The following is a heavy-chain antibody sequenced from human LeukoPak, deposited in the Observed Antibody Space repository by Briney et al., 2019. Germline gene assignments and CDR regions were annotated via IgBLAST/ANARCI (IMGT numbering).Heavy chain of an antibody. CDR2: ISGYSGNT. Sequence: ASVKVSCKASGYSFSSNGISWVRQASGQGLEWMGWISGYSGNTNYAQKFQDRVIMTTDTSTDTAYMELRSLRFDDTAVYYCARDYGSGSYRYDYWGQGTLVTVSS. V-gene: IGHV1-18*04. J-gene: IGHJ4*02. CDR1: GYSFSSNG. D-gene: IGHD3-10*01. CDR3: ARDYGSGSYRYDY.